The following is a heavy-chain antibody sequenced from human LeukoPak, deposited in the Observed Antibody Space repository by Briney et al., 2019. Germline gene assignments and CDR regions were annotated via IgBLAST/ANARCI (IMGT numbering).Heavy chain of an antibody. Sequence: PGGSLRLSCAASGFTFSSYGMHWVRQAPGKGLEWVAFLHYDGSNKYYADSMKGRFTISRDNSKNTLYVQMNSLRAEDTAVYYCAKVGSDYFYGGFDYWGQGTLVTVSS. V-gene: IGHV3-30*02. CDR1: GFTFSSYG. J-gene: IGHJ4*02. CDR2: LHYDGSNK. D-gene: IGHD3-22*01. CDR3: AKVGSDYFYGGFDY.